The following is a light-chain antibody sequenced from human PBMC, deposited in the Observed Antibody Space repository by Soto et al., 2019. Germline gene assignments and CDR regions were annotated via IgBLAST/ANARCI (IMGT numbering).Light chain of an antibody. CDR2: GAS. CDR1: QSVSSN. V-gene: IGKV3-15*01. CDR3: QQYNNWPRT. Sequence: EIVLTQSPGTLSLSPGGRGTISCXARQSVSSNLEWYQQKXGKAPRXXXYGASTRATGIPARFSGSGSGTEFTLTISSLQSEDFAVYYCQQYNNWPRTFGQGTKVDIK. J-gene: IGKJ1*01.